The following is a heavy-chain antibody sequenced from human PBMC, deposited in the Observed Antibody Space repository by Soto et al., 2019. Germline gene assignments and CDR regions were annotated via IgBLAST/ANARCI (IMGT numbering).Heavy chain of an antibody. CDR2: IKSKTDGGTT. Sequence: GGSLRLSCAASGFTFSNAWMNWVRQAPGKGLEWVGRIKSKTDGGTTDYAAPVKGRFTISRDDSKNTLYLQMNSLKTEDTAVYYCTTGTDEYSYGRDYYYGMDVWGQGTTVTVSS. D-gene: IGHD5-18*01. CDR1: GFTFSNAW. V-gene: IGHV3-15*07. CDR3: TTGTDEYSYGRDYYYGMDV. J-gene: IGHJ6*02.